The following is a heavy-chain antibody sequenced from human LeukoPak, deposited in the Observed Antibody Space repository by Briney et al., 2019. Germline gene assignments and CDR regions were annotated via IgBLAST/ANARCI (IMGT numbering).Heavy chain of an antibody. CDR3: TRAHITIFGVIYFPDY. J-gene: IGHJ4*02. D-gene: IGHD3-3*01. Sequence: PGGSLRLSCIASGYTFGEYGMSWVRQAPGKGLEWVGFIRSKAYGGTTEHAASVKGRFTISRDDSKSIAYLQMNSLKTEDTAVYYCTRAHITIFGVIYFPDYWGQGTLVTVSS. V-gene: IGHV3-49*04. CDR2: IRSKAYGGTT. CDR1: GYTFGEYG.